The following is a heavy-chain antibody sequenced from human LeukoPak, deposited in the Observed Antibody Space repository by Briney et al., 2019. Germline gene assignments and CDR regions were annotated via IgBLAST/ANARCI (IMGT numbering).Heavy chain of an antibody. CDR1: GYTLTGYY. J-gene: IGHJ4*02. CDR3: AVLPLRGVIIVTDY. CDR2: INPNSGGT. D-gene: IGHD3-10*01. Sequence: ASVKVSCKASGYTLTGYYMHWVRQAPRQGLESMGRINPNSGGTNYAPQFQGRVTMTRDTSISTAYMELSRLRSDDTAVYYCAVLPLRGVIIVTDYWGQGTLVTVSS. V-gene: IGHV1-2*06.